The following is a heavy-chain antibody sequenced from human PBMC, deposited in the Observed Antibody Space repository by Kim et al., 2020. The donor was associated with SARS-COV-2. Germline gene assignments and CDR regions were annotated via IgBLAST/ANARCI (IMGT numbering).Heavy chain of an antibody. D-gene: IGHD3-10*01. CDR3: AKGVISYYGSGSYPEYYYYYGMDV. Sequence: GGSLRLSCAASGFTFSSYAMSWVRQAPGKGLEWVSAISGSGGSTYYADSVKGRFTISRDNSKNTLYLQMNSLRAEDTAVYYCAKGVISYYGSGSYPEYYYYYGMDVWGQGTTVTVSS. CDR1: GFTFSSYA. CDR2: ISGSGGST. V-gene: IGHV3-23*01. J-gene: IGHJ6*02.